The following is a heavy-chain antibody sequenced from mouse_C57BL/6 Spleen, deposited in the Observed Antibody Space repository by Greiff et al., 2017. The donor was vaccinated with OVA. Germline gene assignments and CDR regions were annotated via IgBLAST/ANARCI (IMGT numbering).Heavy chain of an antibody. CDR3: ARRWLLRDWYFDV. D-gene: IGHD2-3*01. V-gene: IGHV3-6*01. CDR2: ISYDGSN. J-gene: IGHJ1*03. Sequence: EVHLVESGPGLVKPSQSLSLTCSATGYSITSGYYWNWIRQFPGNKLEWMGYISYDGSNNYNPSLKNRISITRDTSKNQFFLKLNSVTTEDTATYYCARRWLLRDWYFDVWGTGTTVTVSS. CDR1: GYSITSGYY.